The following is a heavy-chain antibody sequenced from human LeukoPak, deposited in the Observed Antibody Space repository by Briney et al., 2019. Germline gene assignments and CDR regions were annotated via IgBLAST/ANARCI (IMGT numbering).Heavy chain of an antibody. J-gene: IGHJ4*02. CDR2: INHSGST. CDR3: ARGQLAGIFDY. CDR1: GGSFRGYY. V-gene: IGHV4-34*01. Sequence: PSETLSLTCAVYGGSFRGYYWSWIRQPPGKGLEWIGEINHSGSTNYNPSLKSRVTISVDTSKNQFSLKLSSVTAADTAVYYCARGQLAGIFDYWGQGTLVTVSS. D-gene: IGHD6-6*01.